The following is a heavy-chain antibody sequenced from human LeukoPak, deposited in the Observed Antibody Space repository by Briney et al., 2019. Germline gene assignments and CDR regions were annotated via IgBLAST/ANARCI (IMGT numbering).Heavy chain of an antibody. CDR2: ISSSSTYI. Sequence: GGSLRLSCAASGFTFSSYSMNWVRQAPGKGLEWVSSISSSSTYIYYADSVNGRFTISRDNAKNSLYLQMNSLRAEDTAVYYCARGPQGSPHTPPVLRYFNYWGQGTLVTVSP. CDR1: GFTFSSYS. D-gene: IGHD3-9*01. V-gene: IGHV3-21*06. J-gene: IGHJ4*02. CDR3: ARGPQGSPHTPPVLRYFNY.